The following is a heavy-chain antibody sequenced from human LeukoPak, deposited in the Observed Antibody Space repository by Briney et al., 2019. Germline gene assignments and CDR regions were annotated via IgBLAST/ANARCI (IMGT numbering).Heavy chain of an antibody. CDR2: IYYSGST. V-gene: IGHV4-39*07. D-gene: IGHD6-19*01. Sequence: KTSETLSLTCTVSGGSISRSSYYWGWIRQPPGKGLEWIGSIYYSGSTYYNPSLKSRVTISVDTSKNQFSLKLSSVTAADTAVYYCARGYLVRHRAGTVLGFSWFDPWGQGTLVTVSS. CDR3: ARGYLVRHRAGTVLGFSWFDP. J-gene: IGHJ5*02. CDR1: GGSISRSSYY.